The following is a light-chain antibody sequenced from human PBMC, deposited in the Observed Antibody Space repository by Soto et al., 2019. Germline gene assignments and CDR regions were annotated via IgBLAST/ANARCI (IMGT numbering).Light chain of an antibody. V-gene: IGKV1-5*03. CDR2: KAS. CDR3: QQYNDNWT. Sequence: DIQMTQSPSTLSASVGDRVTITCRASQSISSWLAWYQQKPGTAPKLLIYKASTLQSGVPSRFSGSGSGTEFTLTISSLQPDDSATYSCQQYNDNWTFGQGTKVEIK. CDR1: QSISSW. J-gene: IGKJ1*01.